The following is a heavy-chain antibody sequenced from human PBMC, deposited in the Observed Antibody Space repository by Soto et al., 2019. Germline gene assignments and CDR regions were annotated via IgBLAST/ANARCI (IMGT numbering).Heavy chain of an antibody. CDR2: ISYDGSNK. CDR3: AKRFGGYYNYYYGMDV. Sequence: LRLSCAASGFTFSSYGMHWVRQAPGKGLEWVAVISYDGSNKYYADSVKGRFTISRDNSKNTLYLQMNSLRAEDTAVYYCAKRFGGYYNYYYGMDVWGQGTTVTVYS. D-gene: IGHD3-10*01. CDR1: GFTFSSYG. J-gene: IGHJ6*02. V-gene: IGHV3-30*18.